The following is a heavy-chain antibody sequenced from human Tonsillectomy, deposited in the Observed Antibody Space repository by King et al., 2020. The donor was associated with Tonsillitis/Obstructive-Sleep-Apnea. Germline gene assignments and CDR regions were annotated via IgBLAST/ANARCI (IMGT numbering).Heavy chain of an antibody. CDR3: AHNHSTSYDILTGYYSIIIFDY. J-gene: IGHJ4*02. Sequence: TLKESGPTLVKPTQTLTLTCTFSGFSLSTSGVGVGWIRQPPGKALEWPALIYWDDDKRYSPSLKSRLTITKDTSKNQVVLTMTNMDPLETATYYCAHNHSTSYDILTGYYSIIIFDYWGQGTLVTVSS. CDR1: GFSLSTSGVG. CDR2: IYWDDDK. D-gene: IGHD3-9*01. V-gene: IGHV2-5*02.